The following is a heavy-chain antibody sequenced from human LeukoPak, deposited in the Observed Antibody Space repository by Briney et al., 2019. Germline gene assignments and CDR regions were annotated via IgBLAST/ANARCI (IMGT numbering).Heavy chain of an antibody. CDR3: AKGRYGYSSSWYGFDY. CDR2: ISYDGSNK. D-gene: IGHD6-13*01. J-gene: IGHJ4*02. Sequence: GGSLRLSCAASGFTFSSYGMHWVRQAPGKGLEWVAVISYDGSNKYFADSVKGRFNISRDNSENTLYLQMNSLRTEDTAVYYCAKGRYGYSSSWYGFDYWGQGTLVTVSS. CDR1: GFTFSSYG. V-gene: IGHV3-30*18.